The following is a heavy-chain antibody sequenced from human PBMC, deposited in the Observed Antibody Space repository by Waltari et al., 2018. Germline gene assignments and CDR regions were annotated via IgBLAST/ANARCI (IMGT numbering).Heavy chain of an antibody. J-gene: IGHJ4*02. CDR2: ISSMSSTI. CDR1: GFTFISHS. CDR3: ATSQIRGRAY. Sequence: EVQLVASGGGLVQPGGSLRLSCAASGFTFISHSINWVRQAPGKGLEWVSYISSMSSTIYYADSVKGRVTISRDNAKNSLYLQMNSLRAEDTAVYYCATSQIRGRAYWGQGTLVTVSS. V-gene: IGHV3-48*01.